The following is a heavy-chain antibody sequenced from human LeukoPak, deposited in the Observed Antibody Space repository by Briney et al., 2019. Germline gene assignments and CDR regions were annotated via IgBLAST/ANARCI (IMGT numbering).Heavy chain of an antibody. V-gene: IGHV3-30*02. Sequence: GGSLRLSCAASGFTFSSYGMHWVRQAPGKGLEWVAFIRYDGSNKYYADSVKGRFTISRDNSKNTLYLQMNSLRAEDTAVYYCARGRGYGSGNAFDIWGQGTMVTVSS. D-gene: IGHD3-10*01. CDR3: ARGRGYGSGNAFDI. J-gene: IGHJ3*02. CDR2: IRYDGSNK. CDR1: GFTFSSYG.